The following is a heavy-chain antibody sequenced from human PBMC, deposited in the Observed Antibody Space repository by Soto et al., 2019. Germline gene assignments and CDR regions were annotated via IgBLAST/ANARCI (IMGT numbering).Heavy chain of an antibody. Sequence: GGSLRLSCAASGFTFSSYSMNWVRQAPGKGLEWVSYISSSSSTIYYADSVKGRFTISRDNAKNSLYLQMNSLRAEDTAVYYCAREYCSSTSCRNWFDPWGQGTLVTVSS. J-gene: IGHJ5*02. V-gene: IGHV3-48*01. CDR2: ISSSSSTI. CDR3: AREYCSSTSCRNWFDP. D-gene: IGHD2-2*01. CDR1: GFTFSSYS.